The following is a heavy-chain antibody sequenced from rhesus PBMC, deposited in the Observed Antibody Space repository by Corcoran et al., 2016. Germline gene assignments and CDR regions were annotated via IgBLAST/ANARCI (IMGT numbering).Heavy chain of an antibody. CDR2: LSSSGST. J-gene: IGHJ4*01. CDR1: GGSISRSHYY. CDR3: ARVGTTPDY. V-gene: IGHV4-122*02. Sequence: QVQLQESGPGLVKPSETLSLTCAVSGGSISRSHYYWSWIRQAPGKGLEWIGSLSSSGSTSSNPSLKSRGTISRDTSKTQFSLKLRSVTAADTAVYYCARVGTTPDYWGQGVLVTVSS. D-gene: IGHD1-1*01.